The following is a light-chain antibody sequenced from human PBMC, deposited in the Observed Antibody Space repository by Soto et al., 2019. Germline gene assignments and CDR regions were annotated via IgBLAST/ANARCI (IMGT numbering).Light chain of an antibody. CDR2: GAS. CDR3: QQYGSSPRT. V-gene: IGKV3-15*01. CDR1: QSISDT. Sequence: EILRTQSPATLSVSPGGRATLSCRASQSISDTLDWSQQKPGQAPRRLIHGASTRATGFPARFTGSGSGTAFTLTISSLQPENFPVYYCQQYGSSPRTFGQGTKVDI. J-gene: IGKJ1*01.